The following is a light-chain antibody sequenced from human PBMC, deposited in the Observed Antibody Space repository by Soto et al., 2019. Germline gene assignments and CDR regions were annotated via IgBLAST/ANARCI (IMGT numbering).Light chain of an antibody. V-gene: IGKV1-39*01. CDR2: DAS. J-gene: IGKJ3*01. Sequence: DIGMTQSPSSLSSSVGDRVTITCRASQSISNFLNWYQQKPGKAPKLLIYDASNLHSGVPSRFSGSGSGTEFTLTITSLQAEDVATYYYQQRYSSPASTFGPGTKVDVK. CDR3: QQRYSSPAST. CDR1: QSISNF.